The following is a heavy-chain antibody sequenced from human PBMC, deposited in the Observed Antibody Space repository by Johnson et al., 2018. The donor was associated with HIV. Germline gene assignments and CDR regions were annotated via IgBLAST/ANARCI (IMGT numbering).Heavy chain of an antibody. CDR1: GFTFSSYG. CDR3: ARDLRNSGWSNGFDV. J-gene: IGHJ3*01. D-gene: IGHD6-19*01. V-gene: IGHV3-33*01. CDR2: IWYDGSNK. Sequence: QVYLVESGGGVVQPGRSLRLSCAASGFTFSSYGMHWVRQAPGKGLEWVAVIWYDGSNKYYADSVKGRFTIARDNSKNTLYLQMNSRRAEDTALYYCARDLRNSGWSNGFDVWGQGTMVTVSS.